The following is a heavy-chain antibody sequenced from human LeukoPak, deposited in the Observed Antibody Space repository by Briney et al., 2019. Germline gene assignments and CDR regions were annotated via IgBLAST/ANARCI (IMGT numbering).Heavy chain of an antibody. CDR3: ARDRMAGAYYYGSGSYTFDP. J-gene: IGHJ5*02. Sequence: PGGSLRLSCAASGFTFSSCWMHWVRQAPGKGLVWVSRINSDGSSTSYADSVKGRFTISRDNAKNTLYLQMNSLRAEDTAVYYCARDRMAGAYYYGSGSYTFDPWGQGTLVTVSS. D-gene: IGHD3-10*01. CDR1: GFTFSSCW. CDR2: INSDGSST. V-gene: IGHV3-74*01.